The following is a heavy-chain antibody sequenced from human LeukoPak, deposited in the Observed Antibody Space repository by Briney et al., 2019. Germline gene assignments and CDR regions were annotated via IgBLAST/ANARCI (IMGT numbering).Heavy chain of an antibody. J-gene: IGHJ4*02. CDR3: ARDARGSSSVDY. D-gene: IGHD6-13*01. CDR2: IYSSGST. V-gene: IGHV4-4*07. Sequence: SETLSFTCTVSGGSIRGYYWSWIRQPAGKGLEWIGRIYSSGSTNYNPSLKSRVTMSVDTSKNQFSLRLTSVTAADTAVYYCARDARGSSSVDYWGQGTLVTVSS. CDR1: GGSIRGYY.